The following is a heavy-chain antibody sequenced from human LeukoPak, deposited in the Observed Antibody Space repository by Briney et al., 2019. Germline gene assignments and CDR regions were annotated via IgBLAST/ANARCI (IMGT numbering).Heavy chain of an antibody. Sequence: SVKVSCKASGFTFTSSAVQWVRQARGQRLEWIGWIVVGSGNTNYAQKFQGRVTMTRDTSISTAYMELSRLRSDDTAVYYCARHKITMTQGYYYYGMDVWGQGTTVTVSS. CDR2: IVVGSGNT. CDR3: ARHKITMTQGYYYYGMDV. CDR1: GFTFTSSA. J-gene: IGHJ6*02. D-gene: IGHD3-3*01. V-gene: IGHV1-58*01.